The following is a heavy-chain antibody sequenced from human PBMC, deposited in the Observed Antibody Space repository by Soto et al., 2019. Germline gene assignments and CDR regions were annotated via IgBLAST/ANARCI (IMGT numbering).Heavy chain of an antibody. CDR1: GFTFSGCA. Sequence: EVQLLESGGGLVQPGGSLRLSCAASGFTFSGCAMNWVRQAPGKGLEWVSTVSGSGAYTYYADSVKGRFTISRDNSKNMLWLQMNSLRAEDTAVYYCAKDQGGYTRPVDTWGQGILVTVSS. CDR2: VSGSGAYT. CDR3: AKDQGGYTRPVDT. D-gene: IGHD3-16*02. V-gene: IGHV3-23*01. J-gene: IGHJ4*02.